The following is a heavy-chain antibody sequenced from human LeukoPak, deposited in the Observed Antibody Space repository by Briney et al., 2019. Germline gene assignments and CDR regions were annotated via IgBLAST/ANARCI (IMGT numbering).Heavy chain of an antibody. D-gene: IGHD2-15*01. CDR1: GGSISSYY. Sequence: SETLSLTCTVSGGSISSYYWSWIRQPAGKGLEWIGYIYHGGSTHYNPSLKSRVTISVDRSKKQFALNLSSVTAADTAVYYCARMVVDVTRWFDPWGQGTLVTVSS. J-gene: IGHJ5*02. CDR2: IYHGGST. CDR3: ARMVVDVTRWFDP. V-gene: IGHV4-59*12.